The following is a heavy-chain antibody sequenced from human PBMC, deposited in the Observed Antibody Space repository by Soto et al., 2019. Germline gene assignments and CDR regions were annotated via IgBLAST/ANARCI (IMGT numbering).Heavy chain of an antibody. CDR1: GFTFSSYA. CDR3: AKEYHPYYYDSSAGGYFDY. D-gene: IGHD3-22*01. CDR2: ISGSGGST. J-gene: IGHJ4*02. V-gene: IGHV3-23*01. Sequence: PGVSLRLSCAASGFTFSSYAMSWVRQAPGKGLEWVSAISGSGGSTYYADSVKGRFTISRDNSKNTLYLQMNSLRAEDTAVYYCAKEYHPYYYDSSAGGYFDYWGQGTLVTVSS.